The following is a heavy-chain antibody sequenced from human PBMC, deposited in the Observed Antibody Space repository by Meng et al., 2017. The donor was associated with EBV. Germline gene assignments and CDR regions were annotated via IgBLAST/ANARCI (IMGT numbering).Heavy chain of an antibody. CDR1: GYTFTRYG. Sequence: QGPLVKSGGEVKKAGASVKVSCKASGYTFTRYGISWGRQAPGQGLEWMGWISAYNGNTNYARKLQGRVTMTTDTSTSTAYMELRSLRSDDTAVYYCARGLDYFDYWGQGTLVTVSS. CDR3: ARGLDYFDY. CDR2: ISAYNGNT. V-gene: IGHV1-18*01. J-gene: IGHJ4*02.